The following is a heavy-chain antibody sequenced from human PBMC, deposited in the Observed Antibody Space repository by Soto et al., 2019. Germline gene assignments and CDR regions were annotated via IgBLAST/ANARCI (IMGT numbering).Heavy chain of an antibody. Sequence: EVQLSESGGGLVQPGGSLRLSCAASGFTFSSYAMSWVRQAPGEGLEWASAISGSGATTYYADSVKGRFAISRDNSKNTLYLQMSSLRVEDTAVYYCAKARELGRPSLYYFDSWGQGTLVTVSS. D-gene: IGHD1-26*01. J-gene: IGHJ4*02. V-gene: IGHV3-23*01. CDR3: AKARELGRPSLYYFDS. CDR2: ISGSGATT. CDR1: GFTFSSYA.